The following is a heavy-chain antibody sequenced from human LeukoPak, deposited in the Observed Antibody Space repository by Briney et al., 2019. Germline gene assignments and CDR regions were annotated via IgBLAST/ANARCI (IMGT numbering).Heavy chain of an antibody. V-gene: IGHV3-21*01. D-gene: IGHD3-3*01. CDR1: GFTFSSYS. J-gene: IGHJ4*02. CDR2: ISSSSTYI. Sequence: PGGSLRLSCAASGFTFSSYSLKWVRQAPGKGLEWVSAISSSSTYIYYADSVKGRFTISRDNAKNSLYLQMNSLRDEDTAVYYCANSITIFEVADYWGQGTLVTVSS. CDR3: ANSITIFEVADY.